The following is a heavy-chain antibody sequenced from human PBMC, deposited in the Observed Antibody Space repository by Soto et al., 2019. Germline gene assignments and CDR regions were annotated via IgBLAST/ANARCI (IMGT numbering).Heavy chain of an antibody. CDR1: GHTFSSYG. Sequence: QVQLVESGGGVVQPGRSLIVSCAASGHTFSSYGMHWVRQAPGKGLEWVAAISYDGRNKNYADSVEGRFTISRDNSKNXLYLQMNSLRAEDTAVYYCAKDTYYHDSSGYYTFDYWGQGTLVTVSS. D-gene: IGHD3-22*01. CDR3: AKDTYYHDSSGYYTFDY. CDR2: ISYDGRNK. J-gene: IGHJ4*02. V-gene: IGHV3-30*18.